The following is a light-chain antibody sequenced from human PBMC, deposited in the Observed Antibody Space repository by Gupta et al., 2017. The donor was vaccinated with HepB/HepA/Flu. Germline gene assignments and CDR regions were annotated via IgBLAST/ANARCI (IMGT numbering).Light chain of an antibody. CDR1: SSNIGSNT. CDR2: SYN. V-gene: IGLV1-44*01. J-gene: IGLJ2*01. CDR3: CAWDDGLNGFV. Sequence: VLIQPPSASGTPGERITISCSGSSSNIGSNTVNWYQHVPGTAPRLLIYSYNQRPSGVPDRFSASKSGTTASLAISGLQSEDEADYYCCAWDDGLNGFVFGGGTKLTVL.